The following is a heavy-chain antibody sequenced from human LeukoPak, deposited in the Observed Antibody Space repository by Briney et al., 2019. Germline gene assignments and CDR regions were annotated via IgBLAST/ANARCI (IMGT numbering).Heavy chain of an antibody. CDR3: GVDIVVVPGAPNWFDP. CDR1: RFTFSSYA. D-gene: IGHD2-2*01. CDR2: ISGSGDST. V-gene: IGHV3-23*01. J-gene: IGHJ5*02. Sequence: GGSLRLSCAASRFTFSSYAMSSVRQAPGKGLEWVSAISGSGDSTYYADSVKGRFTISRDNSKNTLYLQMNSLRAEDTAVYYCGVDIVVVPGAPNWFDPWGQGTLVTVSS.